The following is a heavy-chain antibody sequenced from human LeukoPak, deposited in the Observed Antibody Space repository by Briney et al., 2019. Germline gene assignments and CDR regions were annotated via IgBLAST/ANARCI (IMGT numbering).Heavy chain of an antibody. CDR2: ISAYNGNT. CDR1: GYTFTSYG. D-gene: IGHD2-2*02. Sequence: GASVKVSCKASGYTFTSYGISWVRQAPGQGLEWMGWISAYNGNTNYAQKLQGRVTMTTDTSTSTAYMGLRSLRSDDTAVYYCARAVDCSSTSCYKCFQHWGQGTLVTVSS. V-gene: IGHV1-18*01. CDR3: ARAVDCSSTSCYKCFQH. J-gene: IGHJ1*01.